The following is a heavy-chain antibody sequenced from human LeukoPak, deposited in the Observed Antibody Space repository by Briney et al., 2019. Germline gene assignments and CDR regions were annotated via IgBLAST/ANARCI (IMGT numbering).Heavy chain of an antibody. CDR1: GFTASSNY. V-gene: IGHV3-53*01. CDR3: ARESSYYGSGILDWYVDL. Sequence: PGGSLRLSCAASGFTASSNYMSWVRQCPGKGLEWVSIIHSGGNTYYADSVKGRFTIFRDNSRNMVYLQMSSLRAEDTAVYYCARESSYYGSGILDWYVDLWGRGTQVIVSS. J-gene: IGHJ2*01. D-gene: IGHD3-10*01. CDR2: IHSGGNT.